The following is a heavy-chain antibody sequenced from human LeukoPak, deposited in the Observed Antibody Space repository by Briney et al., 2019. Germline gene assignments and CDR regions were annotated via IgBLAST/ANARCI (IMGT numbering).Heavy chain of an antibody. CDR1: GYTFTSNG. D-gene: IGHD6-19*01. J-gene: IGHJ3*02. V-gene: IGHV1-18*01. CDR2: ISPYNGDT. Sequence: GASLKVSCTASGYTFTSNGISWVRHAPGHGREWMACISPYNGDTTYAQELQGRVTVTTDASTSTAYMELRSLRSDDTAMYFCARLRGGIYSSRDAFDIWGQGTMVTVS. CDR3: ARLRGGIYSSRDAFDI.